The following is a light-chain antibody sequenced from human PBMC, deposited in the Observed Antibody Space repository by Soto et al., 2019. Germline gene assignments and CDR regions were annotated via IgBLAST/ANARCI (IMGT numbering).Light chain of an antibody. Sequence: SVFTQSPCTLSLSPGERATLSCRASQSVSSSYLAWYQQKPGQAPRLLIYGASSRATGIPDRFSGSGSGTDFTLTISRLEPEDFAVYYCQQYGSSPPLTFGGGTKVDIK. CDR1: QSVSSSY. J-gene: IGKJ4*01. CDR3: QQYGSSPPLT. V-gene: IGKV3-20*01. CDR2: GAS.